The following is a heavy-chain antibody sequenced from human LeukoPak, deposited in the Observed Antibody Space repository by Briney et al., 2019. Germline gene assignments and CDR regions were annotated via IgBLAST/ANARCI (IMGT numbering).Heavy chain of an antibody. J-gene: IGHJ4*02. V-gene: IGHV3-30*02. Sequence: GGSLRLSCTTSGFTFSSYYMHWVRQAPGKGLEWVAVVHDDGDTKYYVDSVKGRFTISRDNSKDTLYLQMSTLRDEDTAIYYCATGSGHYYDRWGQGTLVTVSS. CDR3: ATGSGHYYDR. CDR1: GFTFSSYY. CDR2: VHDDGDTK. D-gene: IGHD3-3*01.